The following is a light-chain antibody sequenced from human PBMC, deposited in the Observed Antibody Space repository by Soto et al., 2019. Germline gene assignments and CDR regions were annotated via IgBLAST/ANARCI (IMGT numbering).Light chain of an antibody. V-gene: IGLV1-47*01. Sequence: QSVLTQPPSASGTPGQRVTISCSGSSSNIGSNTVNWYQQLPGTAPTLLIYRNNQRPSGVPDRFSGSKSGTSASLAISGLRSEDEADYYCAAWDDSLRGWVFGGGTQLTVL. CDR3: AAWDDSLRGWV. CDR2: RNN. CDR1: SSNIGSNT. J-gene: IGLJ3*02.